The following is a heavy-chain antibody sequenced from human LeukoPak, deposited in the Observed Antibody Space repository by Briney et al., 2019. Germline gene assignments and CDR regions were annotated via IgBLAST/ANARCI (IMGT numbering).Heavy chain of an antibody. CDR2: IYPDDSDT. D-gene: IGHD3-10*01. V-gene: IGHV5-51*01. CDR3: ARQRGDSGTINWFDP. CDR1: GFTFTTSW. Sequence: GESLKISCETSGFTFTTSWIGWVRQMPGTGLEWVGAIYPDDSDTRYSPSFQGQGRISADKSARTAYLQWASLKASDTATYYCARQRGDSGTINWFDPWGQGTLVTVSS. J-gene: IGHJ5*02.